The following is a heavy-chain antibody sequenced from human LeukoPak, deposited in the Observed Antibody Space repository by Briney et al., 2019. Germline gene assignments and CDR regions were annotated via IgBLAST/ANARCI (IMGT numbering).Heavy chain of an antibody. V-gene: IGHV3-30*04. D-gene: IGHD6-6*01. CDR3: VLYSSSSSGTPTG. Sequence: GRSLRLSCAASGFTFSSYAMHRVRQAPGEGLEWVAVISYDGSNKYYADSVKGRFTISRDNSKNTLYLQMNSLRAEDTAVYYCVLYSSSSSGTPTGWGQGTLVTVSS. CDR2: ISYDGSNK. J-gene: IGHJ4*02. CDR1: GFTFSSYA.